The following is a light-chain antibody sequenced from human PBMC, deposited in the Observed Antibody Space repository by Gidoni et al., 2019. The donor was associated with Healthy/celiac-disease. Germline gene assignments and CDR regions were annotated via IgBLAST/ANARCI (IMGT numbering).Light chain of an antibody. CDR3: QQFNSYLPLT. CDR2: DAS. CDR1: QGISSA. J-gene: IGKJ4*01. V-gene: IGKV1-13*02. Sequence: AIQLTQSPSSLSASVGDRVTITCRASQGISSALAWYQQKPGKAPKLLIYDASSLESGVPSRFSGSGSGTDFTLTISSLQPEDFATYYCQQFNSYLPLTFXGXTKVEIK.